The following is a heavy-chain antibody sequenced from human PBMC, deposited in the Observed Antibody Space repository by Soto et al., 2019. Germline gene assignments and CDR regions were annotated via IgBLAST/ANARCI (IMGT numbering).Heavy chain of an antibody. V-gene: IGHV1-3*01. D-gene: IGHD6-13*01. J-gene: IGHJ5*02. Sequence: ASVKVSCKASGYTFTSYGIHWVRQAPGQRLEWMGWINAANGDTEYSPKFQGRVTITRDTSASTAYMELSSLRSEDSAVYYCVRRHVSATGIDWFDPWGQGTLVTVSS. CDR2: INAANGDT. CDR3: VRRHVSATGIDWFDP. CDR1: GYTFTSYG.